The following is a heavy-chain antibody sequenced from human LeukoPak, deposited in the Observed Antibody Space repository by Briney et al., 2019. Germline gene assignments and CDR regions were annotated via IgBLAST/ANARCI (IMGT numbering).Heavy chain of an antibody. J-gene: IGHJ4*02. CDR1: NVSVGSGAYY. CDR3: AAKGGGYDYRY. CDR2: IYYSGST. V-gene: IGHV4-31*03. D-gene: IGHD5-12*01. Sequence: SQTLSLTCIVSNVSVGSGAYYWTWIRQHPGKGLEWIGYIYYSGSTYFSPSLKSRVSMSVDTSKNQFSLRLTSVTAADTAVYFCAAKGGGYDYRYWGQGTLVTVSS.